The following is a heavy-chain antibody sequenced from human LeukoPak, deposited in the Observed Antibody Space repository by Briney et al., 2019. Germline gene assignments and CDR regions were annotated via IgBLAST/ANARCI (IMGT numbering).Heavy chain of an antibody. CDR1: GGSISSSSYY. Sequence: ASETLSLTCTVSGGSISSSSYYWGWIRQPPGKGLEWIGSIYYSGSTYYNPSLKSRVTISVDTSKNQFSLKLSSVTAADTAVYYCASGKWTTAKTGFDYWGQGTLVTVSS. J-gene: IGHJ4*02. D-gene: IGHD4-11*01. CDR3: ASGKWTTAKTGFDY. V-gene: IGHV4-39*07. CDR2: IYYSGST.